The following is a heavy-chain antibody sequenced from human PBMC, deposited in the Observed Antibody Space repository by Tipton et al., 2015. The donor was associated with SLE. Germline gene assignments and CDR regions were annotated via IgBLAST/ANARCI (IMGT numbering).Heavy chain of an antibody. CDR3: ARDSPPLFHQFGAYDI. V-gene: IGHV4-39*07. CDR1: GASISSSSYY. CDR2: IYYSGST. J-gene: IGHJ3*02. Sequence: TLSLTCTVSGASISSSSYYWGWIRQPPGKGLEWIGSIYYSGSTYYNPSLKSRVTISVDTSKNQFSLKLSSVTAADTAVYYCARDSPPLFHQFGAYDIWGQGTMVTVSS. D-gene: IGHD2-21*01.